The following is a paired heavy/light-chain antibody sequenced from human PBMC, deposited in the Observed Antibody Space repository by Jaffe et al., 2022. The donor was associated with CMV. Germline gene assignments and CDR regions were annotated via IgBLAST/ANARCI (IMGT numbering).Light chain of an antibody. V-gene: IGKV1-27*01. CDR2: EAS. CDR3: QKYDSPPRT. J-gene: IGKJ1*01. Sequence: DIQVTQSPSSLSASVGDRVTITCRASQAIANHLAWYQQKPGKVPNLLIYEASTLQSGVPSRFSGSGSGADFTLTISSLQPEDVATYFCQKYDSPPRTFGQGTKVEIK. CDR1: QAIANH.
Heavy chain of an antibody. D-gene: IGHD6-13*01. CDR2: LNPNDGHT. J-gene: IGHJ4*02. V-gene: IGHV1-8*01. Sequence: QVQLVQSGAEVKEPGASVKVSCKASGYSFTSYDMNWVRQATGQGLEWMAWLNPNDGHTGYAQKFQGRVTITRDTSISTAFMELSSLRSEDTAVYYCAMGGRYDSSWFINWGQGTLVTVSS. CDR3: AMGGRYDSSWFIN. CDR1: GYSFTSYD.